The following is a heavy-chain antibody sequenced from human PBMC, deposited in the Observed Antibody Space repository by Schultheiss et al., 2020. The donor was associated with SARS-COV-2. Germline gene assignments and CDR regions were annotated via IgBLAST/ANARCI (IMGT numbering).Heavy chain of an antibody. CDR3: ARGYRYYYYAMDV. CDR2: IYYSGST. V-gene: IGHV4-59*06. CDR1: GGSISSYY. D-gene: IGHD5-18*01. J-gene: IGHJ6*02. Sequence: SETLSLTCTVSGGSISSYYWSWIRQHPGKGLEWIGYIYYSGSTYYNPSLKSRVTISVDTSKNQFSLKVNSVTAADTAVYYCARGYRYYYYAMDVWGQGTTVTVSS.